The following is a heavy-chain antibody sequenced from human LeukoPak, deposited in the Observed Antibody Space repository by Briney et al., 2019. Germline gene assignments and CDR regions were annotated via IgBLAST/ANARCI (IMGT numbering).Heavy chain of an antibody. CDR3: ARCSVGYDFWSGYYYFDY. CDR2: INPSSGGT. J-gene: IGHJ4*02. D-gene: IGHD3-3*01. V-gene: IGHV1-2*02. Sequence: GASVTVSCKASGYTFTGYYMHWVRQAPGQGLEWMGWINPSSGGTNYARKFQGRVTMTRDTSISTAYMELSRLRSDDTAVYYCARCSVGYDFWSGYYYFDYWGQGTLVTVSS. CDR1: GYTFTGYY.